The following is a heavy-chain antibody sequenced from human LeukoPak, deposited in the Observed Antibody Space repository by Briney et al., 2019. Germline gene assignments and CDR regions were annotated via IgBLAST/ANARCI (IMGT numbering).Heavy chain of an antibody. CDR3: ARVKYYSSGWTISYFDY. J-gene: IGHJ4*02. CDR2: IIPIFGTA. CDR1: GGTFSSYA. Sequence: SVNVSCMASGGTFSSYAISWVRQAPGQGLEWMGGIIPIFGTANYAQKFQGRVTITADESTSTAYMELSSLRSEDTAVYYCARVKYYSSGWTISYFDYWGQGTLVTVSS. D-gene: IGHD6-19*01. V-gene: IGHV1-69*13.